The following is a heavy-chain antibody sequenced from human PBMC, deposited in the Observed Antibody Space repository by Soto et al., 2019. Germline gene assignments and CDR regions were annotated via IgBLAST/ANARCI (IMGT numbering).Heavy chain of an antibody. CDR3: ARDRYNMVRGVIAR. D-gene: IGHD3-10*01. J-gene: IGHJ4*02. Sequence: GGSLRLSCAASGFTFSSYGMHWVRQAPGKGLEWVAVIWYDGSNKYYADSVKGRFTISRDNSKNTLYLQMNSLRAEDTAVYYCARDRYNMVRGVIARWGQGTLVTVAS. V-gene: IGHV3-33*01. CDR1: GFTFSSYG. CDR2: IWYDGSNK.